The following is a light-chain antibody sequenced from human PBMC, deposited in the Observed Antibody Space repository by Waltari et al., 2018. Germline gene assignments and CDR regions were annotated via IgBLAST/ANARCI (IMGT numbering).Light chain of an antibody. CDR3: VLYMGSGSWM. CDR2: NTN. V-gene: IGLV8-61*01. Sequence: QTVVTQEASFSVSPGGEVTLTCGLTSGSVSTSSYPGWYHQTPGQPPRALIYNTNTRSPGVPDRFSGSILGNKAALTITGAQTDDECDYYCVLYMGSGSWMFGGGTKLTVL. J-gene: IGLJ3*02. CDR1: SGSVSTSSY.